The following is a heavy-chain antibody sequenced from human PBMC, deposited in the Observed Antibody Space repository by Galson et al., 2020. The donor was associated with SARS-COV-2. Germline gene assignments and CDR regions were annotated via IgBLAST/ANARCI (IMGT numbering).Heavy chain of an antibody. D-gene: IGHD6-19*01. Sequence: GESLKISCAASGFAVSDTYMSWIRQAPGKGLEWVALLYTGGSASYTGSVKGRFTISRDNSKNSLYLHMNSLRLEDTAVYYCARDPYSGGWTNYYDFGMDVWGQGTTVTVSS. V-gene: IGHV3-53*01. CDR1: GFAVSDTY. J-gene: IGHJ6*02. CDR3: ARDPYSGGWTNYYDFGMDV. CDR2: LYTGGSA.